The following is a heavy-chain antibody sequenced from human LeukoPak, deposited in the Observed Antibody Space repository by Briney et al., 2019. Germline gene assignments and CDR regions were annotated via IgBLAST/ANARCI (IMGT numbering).Heavy chain of an antibody. CDR1: GYTFTSYA. CDR3: ARVYVTAVAGYYYYYGMDV. Sequence: ASVTVSCKASGYTFTSYAMHWVRQAPGQRLEWMGWINAGNGNTKYSQKSQGRVTITRDTSASTAYMELSSLRSEDTAVYYCARVYVTAVAGYYYYYGMDVWGQGTTVTVSS. D-gene: IGHD6-19*01. V-gene: IGHV1-3*01. J-gene: IGHJ6*02. CDR2: INAGNGNT.